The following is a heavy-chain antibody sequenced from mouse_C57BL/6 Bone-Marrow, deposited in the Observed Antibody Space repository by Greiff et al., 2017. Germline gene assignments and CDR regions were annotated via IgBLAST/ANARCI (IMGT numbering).Heavy chain of an antibody. Sequence: QVQLQQPGAELVKPGASVKMSCKASGYTFTSYWITWVKQRPGQGLEWIGDIYPGSGSTNYNEKFKRKATLTVDTSSSNAYMQLSSLTSEDSAVYYWARRRVYSGSFDYWGQGTTLTVSS. CDR3: ARRRVYSGSFDY. V-gene: IGHV1-55*01. CDR2: IYPGSGST. D-gene: IGHD1-1*01. CDR1: GYTFTSYW. J-gene: IGHJ2*01.